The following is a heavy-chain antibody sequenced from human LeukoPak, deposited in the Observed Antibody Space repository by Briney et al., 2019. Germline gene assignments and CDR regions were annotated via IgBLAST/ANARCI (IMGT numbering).Heavy chain of an antibody. V-gene: IGHV3-30-3*01. D-gene: IGHD6-6*01. CDR2: ISYDGSNK. J-gene: IGHJ4*02. CDR1: GFTFSSYA. CDR3: ARVGSSSSV. Sequence: PGRSLRLSCAASGFTFSSYAMHWVRQAPGKGLEWVAVISYDGSNKYYADSVKGRFTISRDNSKNMLYLQMNSLRAEDTAVYYCARVGSSSSVWGQGTLVTVSS.